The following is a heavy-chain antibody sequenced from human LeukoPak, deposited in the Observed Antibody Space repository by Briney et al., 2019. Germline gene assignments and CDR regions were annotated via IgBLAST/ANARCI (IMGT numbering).Heavy chain of an antibody. CDR3: TTDIVVVPAANYYYYGMDV. Sequence: PGGSLRLSCAASGFTFSNAWMSWVRQAPGKGLEWVGRIKCKTDGGTTDYAAPVKGRFTITRDDSKNTLYLQMNSLKTEDTAVYYCTTDIVVVPAANYYYYGMDVWGQGTTVTVSS. CDR1: GFTFSNAW. V-gene: IGHV3-15*01. D-gene: IGHD2-2*01. J-gene: IGHJ6*02. CDR2: IKCKTDGGTT.